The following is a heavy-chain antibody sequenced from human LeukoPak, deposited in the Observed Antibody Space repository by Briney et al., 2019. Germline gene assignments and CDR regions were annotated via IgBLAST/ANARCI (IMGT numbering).Heavy chain of an antibody. V-gene: IGHV3-20*04. Sequence: GGSLRLSCAASGFTFDDYGMSWVRQAPGKGLEWVSGINWNGGSTGYADSVKGRFTISRDNAKNSLYLQMNSLRAEDTALYYCARDSDYYDSRPALGYYYYHMDVWGKGTTVTVSS. J-gene: IGHJ6*03. CDR3: ARDSDYYDSRPALGYYYYHMDV. D-gene: IGHD3-22*01. CDR2: INWNGGST. CDR1: GFTFDDYG.